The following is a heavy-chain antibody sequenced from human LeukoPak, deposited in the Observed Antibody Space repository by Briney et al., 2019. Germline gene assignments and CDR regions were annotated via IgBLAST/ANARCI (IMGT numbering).Heavy chain of an antibody. CDR2: INSDGSWT. J-gene: IGHJ4*02. D-gene: IGHD6-6*01. CDR3: ARDLPSSSSGGGDY. V-gene: IGHV3-74*01. CDR1: GNYW. Sequence: PGGSLRLSCAASGNYWMHWVRQAPGKGLVWVSHINSDGSWTSYADSVKGRFTIFRDNSKNTLYLQMNSLRAEDTAVYYCARDLPSSSSGGGDYWGQGTLVTVSS.